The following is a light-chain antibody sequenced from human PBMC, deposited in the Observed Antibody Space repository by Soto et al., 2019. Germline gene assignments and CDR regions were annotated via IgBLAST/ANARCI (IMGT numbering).Light chain of an antibody. CDR3: QQYESYSPLT. V-gene: IGKV3-15*01. Sequence: IGMPRSPGTLSVSPGERAPLSCRASQSVSSNLAWYQQKPGQAPRLLIYGASTRATGIPARFSGRRSGTEFTLTIAGLQPEDFATYYCQQYESYSPLTFGGGTKVDIK. CDR1: QSVSSN. J-gene: IGKJ4*01. CDR2: GAS.